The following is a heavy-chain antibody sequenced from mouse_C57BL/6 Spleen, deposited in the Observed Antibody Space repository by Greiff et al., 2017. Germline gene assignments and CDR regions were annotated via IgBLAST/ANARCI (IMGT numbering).Heavy chain of an antibody. D-gene: IGHD2-2*01. CDR3: ARRWGYDPVFAY. V-gene: IGHV1-50*01. J-gene: IGHJ3*01. CDR1: GYTFTSYW. Sequence: QVQLQQPGAELVKPGASVKLSCKASGYTFTSYWMQWVKQRPGQGLEWIGEIDPSDSYTNYNQKFKGKATLTVDTSSSTAYMQLSSLTSEDSAVYYCARRWGYDPVFAYWGQGTLVTVSA. CDR2: IDPSDSYT.